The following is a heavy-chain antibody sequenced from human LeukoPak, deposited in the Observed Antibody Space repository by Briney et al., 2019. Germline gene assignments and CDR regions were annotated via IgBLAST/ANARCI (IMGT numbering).Heavy chain of an antibody. CDR3: ARDPLGSNSPFLGDY. CDR2: INPSGGST. CDR1: GYTFTSYY. Sequence: ASVKVSCKASGYTFTSYYMHWVRQAPGQGLEWMGIINPSGGSTSYAQKFQGRVTITRDTSASTAYMELSSLRSEDTAVYFCARDPLGSNSPFLGDYWGQGTLVTVSS. J-gene: IGHJ4*02. D-gene: IGHD6-6*01. V-gene: IGHV1-46*01.